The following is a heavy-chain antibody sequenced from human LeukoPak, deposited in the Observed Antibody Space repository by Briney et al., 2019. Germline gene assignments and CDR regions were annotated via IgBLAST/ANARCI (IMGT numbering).Heavy chain of an antibody. CDR3: VRDQGCVNGACYTGFDL. D-gene: IGHD2-8*01. Sequence: PGGSLRLSCAASGFTFSNYWMTWVRQAPGKGLEWVANIKQDGSEKYYVDSVKGRFTISRDNAKNSLFLQMNSLRAEDAAIYHCVRDQGCVNGACYTGFDLWGQGTLVTVSS. J-gene: IGHJ4*02. CDR2: IKQDGSEK. CDR1: GFTFSNYW. V-gene: IGHV3-7*01.